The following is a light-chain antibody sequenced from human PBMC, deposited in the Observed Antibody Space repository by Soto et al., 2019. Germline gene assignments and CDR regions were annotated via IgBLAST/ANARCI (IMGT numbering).Light chain of an antibody. V-gene: IGLV1-44*01. CDR3: AAWDDSLNAYWV. CDR2: SNN. CDR1: SSNIGSNT. Sequence: QSVLTQPPSASGTPGQRVTISCSGSSSNIGSNTVNWYQQLPGTAPKLLIYSNNQRPSGVPDRFSGSKSGTSASLAISGLQSEDDADYYCAAWDDSLNAYWVFGGGTKLTVL. J-gene: IGLJ3*02.